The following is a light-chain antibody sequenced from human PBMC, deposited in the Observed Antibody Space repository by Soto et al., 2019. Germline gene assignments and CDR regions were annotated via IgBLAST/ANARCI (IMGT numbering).Light chain of an antibody. Sequence: LVSTQSPATLSVSPAERATLSCRATQSVSSNLAWYQQKPGQAPRXVIYGASTRETGIPARFSGSGAGTECTRTISSLQSEDVAVDYCQQYNSWPRTFGQGTKVDIK. V-gene: IGKV3-15*01. CDR2: GAS. J-gene: IGKJ1*01. CDR1: QSVSSN. CDR3: QQYNSWPRT.